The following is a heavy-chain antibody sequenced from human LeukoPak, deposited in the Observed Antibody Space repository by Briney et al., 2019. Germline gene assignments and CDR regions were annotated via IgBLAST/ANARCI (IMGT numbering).Heavy chain of an antibody. D-gene: IGHD4-17*01. CDR3: ARLPTDYFDY. CDR1: GGSVSSSNYY. J-gene: IGHJ4*02. CDR2: IYYMGSN. Sequence: SETLSLTCTVSGGSVSSSNYYWGWIRQTPGKGLEWIGSIYYMGSNYYSPSLRSRVTISLDTSKNQVSLKVRPVTAADTAVYYCARLPTDYFDYWAREPWSPSPQ. V-gene: IGHV4-39*01.